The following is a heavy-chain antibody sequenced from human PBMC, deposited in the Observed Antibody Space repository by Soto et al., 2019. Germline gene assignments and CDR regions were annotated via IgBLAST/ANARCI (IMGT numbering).Heavy chain of an antibody. Sequence: QVQLQQWGAGLLKPSETLSLTCAVYGGSFSGYYWSWIRQPPGKGLEWIGEINHSGSTNYNPSLRSRVTTSGDPSKNQFSLKLRSVTAADAAVYYCTRRSAAGPWGQGTLVTVSS. CDR2: INHSGST. D-gene: IGHD6-25*01. J-gene: IGHJ5*02. CDR1: GGSFSGYY. V-gene: IGHV4-34*01. CDR3: TRRSAAGP.